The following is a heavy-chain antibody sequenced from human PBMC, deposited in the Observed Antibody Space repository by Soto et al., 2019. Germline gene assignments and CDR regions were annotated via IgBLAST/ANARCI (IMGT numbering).Heavy chain of an antibody. J-gene: IGHJ4*02. Sequence: GGSLRLSCAASGFSFSNAWMNWVRQAPGKGLDWVGRIKSKTDGGTIDYAAPVKGRFTISRDDSKNALYLQMNSLKTEDTAVYYCTTRLSGYSSAIDYWGQGTLVTVSS. D-gene: IGHD4-4*01. CDR1: GFSFSNAW. CDR3: TTRLSGYSSAIDY. CDR2: IKSKTDGGTI. V-gene: IGHV3-15*07.